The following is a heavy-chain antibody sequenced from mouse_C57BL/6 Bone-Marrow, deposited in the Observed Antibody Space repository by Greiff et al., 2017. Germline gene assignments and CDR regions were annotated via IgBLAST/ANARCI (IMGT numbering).Heavy chain of an antibody. J-gene: IGHJ4*01. V-gene: IGHV1-50*01. CDR1: GYTFTSYW. Sequence: QVQLQQPGAELVKPGASVKLSCKASGYTFTSYWMQWVKQRPGQGLEWIGEVDPSDSYTNYNQKFTGKATLTVDTSSSTAYMQLRSLTSEDSAVFYFAKHPMDYWGQGTSVTGSS. CDR2: VDPSDSYT. CDR3: AKHPMDY.